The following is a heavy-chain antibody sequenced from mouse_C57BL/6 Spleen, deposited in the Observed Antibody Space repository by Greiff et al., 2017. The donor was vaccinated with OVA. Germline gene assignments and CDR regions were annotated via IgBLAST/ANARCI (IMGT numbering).Heavy chain of an antibody. CDR1: GYTFTSYW. CDR3: ARCDGYDWFAY. Sequence: VQLKQPGAELVKPGASVKLSCKASGYTFTSYWMHWVKQRPGRGLEWIGRIDPNSGGTKYNEKFKSKATLTVDKPSSTAYMQLSSLTSEDSAVYYCARCDGYDWFAYWGQGTLVTVSA. V-gene: IGHV1-72*01. CDR2: IDPNSGGT. D-gene: IGHD2-2*01. J-gene: IGHJ3*01.